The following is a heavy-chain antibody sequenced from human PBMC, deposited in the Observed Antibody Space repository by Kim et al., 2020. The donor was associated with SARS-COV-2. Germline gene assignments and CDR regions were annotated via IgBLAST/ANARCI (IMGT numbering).Heavy chain of an antibody. J-gene: IGHJ4*02. CDR2: IYYSGST. CDR3: ARAAGSVTIFGVVIIWAFDY. V-gene: IGHV4-31*03. D-gene: IGHD3-3*01. CDR1: GGSISSGCYY. Sequence: SETLSLTCTVSGGSISSGCYYWSWIRQHPGKGLEWIGYIYYSGSTYYNPSLKSRVTISVDTSKNQFSLKLSSVTAADTAVYYCARAAGSVTIFGVVIIWAFDYWGQGTLVTVSS.